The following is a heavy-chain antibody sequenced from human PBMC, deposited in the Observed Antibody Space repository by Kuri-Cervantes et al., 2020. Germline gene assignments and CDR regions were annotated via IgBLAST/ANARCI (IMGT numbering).Heavy chain of an antibody. J-gene: IGHJ4*02. CDR3: ARGYRGLLTYYFDY. CDR1: GGSFSGYY. V-gene: IGHV4-34*01. CDR2: INHSGST. D-gene: IGHD1-26*01. Sequence: SQTLSLTCAVYGGSFSGYYWSWIRQPPGKGLEWIGEINHSGSTNYNPSLKSRVTMSVDTSKNQFSLKLSSVTAADTAVYYCARGYRGLLTYYFDYWGQGTLVTVSS.